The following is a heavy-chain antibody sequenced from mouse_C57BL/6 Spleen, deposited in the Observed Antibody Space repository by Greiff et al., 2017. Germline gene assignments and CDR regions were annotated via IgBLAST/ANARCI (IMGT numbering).Heavy chain of an antibody. CDR3: ARYYYGSSPWFAY. V-gene: IGHV1-9*01. D-gene: IGHD1-1*01. CDR1: GYTFTGYW. CDR2: ILPGSGST. J-gene: IGHJ3*01. Sequence: QVQLQQSGAELMKPGASVKLSCKATGYTFTGYWIEWVKQRPGHGLEWIGEILPGSGSTNSNEKFKGKATFTADTSSNTAYMQLSSLTAEDSAIYYCARYYYGSSPWFAYWGQGTLVTVSA.